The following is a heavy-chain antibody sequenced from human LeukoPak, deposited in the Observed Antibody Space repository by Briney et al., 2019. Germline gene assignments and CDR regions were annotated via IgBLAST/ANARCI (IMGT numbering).Heavy chain of an antibody. D-gene: IGHD3-3*01. CDR1: GFTFSDYY. Sequence: GGSLRLSCAASGFTFSDYYMSWIRQAPGKGLEWVSYISSSGSTIYYADSVKGRFTISRDNAKNSLYLQMNSLRAEDTAVYYCARSLEREWPPKDYWGQGTLVTVSS. J-gene: IGHJ4*02. CDR3: ARSLEREWPPKDY. V-gene: IGHV3-11*01. CDR2: ISSSGSTI.